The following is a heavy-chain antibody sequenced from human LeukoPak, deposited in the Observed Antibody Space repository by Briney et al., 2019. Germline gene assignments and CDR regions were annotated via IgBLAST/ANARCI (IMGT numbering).Heavy chain of an antibody. Sequence: GESLKISCKGSGYSFTSYWIGWVRQMPGKGLEWMGIIYPGDSDTRYSPSFQGQVTISADKSISTAYLQWSSLKASDTAVYYCAIPPSNWNAYYYMDVWGKGTTVTVSS. J-gene: IGHJ6*03. CDR2: IYPGDSDT. CDR3: AIPPSNWNAYYYMDV. V-gene: IGHV5-51*01. D-gene: IGHD1-1*01. CDR1: GYSFTSYW.